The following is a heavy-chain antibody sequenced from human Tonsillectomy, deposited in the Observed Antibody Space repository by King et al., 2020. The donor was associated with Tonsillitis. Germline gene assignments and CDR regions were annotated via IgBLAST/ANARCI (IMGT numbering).Heavy chain of an antibody. CDR3: AGVGA. J-gene: IGHJ5*02. D-gene: IGHD1-26*01. V-gene: IGHV3-30*04. CDR1: GFTFSCYA. Sequence: VQLVESGGGVVQPGRSLRLSCAASGFTFSCYAMHWVRQAPGKGLEWVAVMSYDGNNKDYADSVKGRFIISRDNSKNTLYLEMNSLRVEDTAVYYCAGVGAWGQGTLVTVSS. CDR2: MSYDGNNK.